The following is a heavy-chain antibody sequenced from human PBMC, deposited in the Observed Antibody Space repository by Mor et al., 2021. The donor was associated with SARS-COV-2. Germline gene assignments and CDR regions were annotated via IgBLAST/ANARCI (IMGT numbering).Heavy chain of an antibody. CDR3: ARAGDHNWFDP. D-gene: IGHD2-21*02. Sequence: WVTFISFDAINKYYAASVTGRFTISRDNSKNTLYLQMNSLRAEDTAVYYCARAGDHNWFDPWGQ. J-gene: IGHJ5*02. CDR2: ISFDAINK. V-gene: IGHV3-30-3*01.